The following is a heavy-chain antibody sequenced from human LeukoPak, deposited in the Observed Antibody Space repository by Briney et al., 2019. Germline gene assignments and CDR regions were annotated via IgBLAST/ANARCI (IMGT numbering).Heavy chain of an antibody. Sequence: SETLSLTCTVSGGSISSYYWSWIRQPPGKGLEWIGYIYYSGSTNYNPSLKSRVTISVDTSKNQFSLKLSSVTAADTAVHYCARCPDYDFWSGPYFDYWGQGTLVTVSS. CDR2: IYYSGST. D-gene: IGHD3-3*01. CDR3: ARCPDYDFWSGPYFDY. CDR1: GGSISSYY. J-gene: IGHJ4*02. V-gene: IGHV4-59*01.